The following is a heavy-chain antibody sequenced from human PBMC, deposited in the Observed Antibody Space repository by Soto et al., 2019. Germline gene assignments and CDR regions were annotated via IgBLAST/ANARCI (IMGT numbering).Heavy chain of an antibody. V-gene: IGHV3-30*18. J-gene: IGHJ3*02. Sequence: PGGSLRLSCAASGFTFSSYGMHGVRQAPGKGLEWVAVISYDGSNKYYADSVKGRFTISRDNSKNTLYLQMNSLRAEDTAVYYCAKEVRRYYDFWSGYPDAFDIWGQGTMVTVSS. CDR2: ISYDGSNK. CDR1: GFTFSSYG. D-gene: IGHD3-3*01. CDR3: AKEVRRYYDFWSGYPDAFDI.